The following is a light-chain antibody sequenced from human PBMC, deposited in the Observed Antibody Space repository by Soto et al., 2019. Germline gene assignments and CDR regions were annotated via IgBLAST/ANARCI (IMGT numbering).Light chain of an antibody. CDR1: QSIGNSEGNTS. CDR2: KVS. V-gene: IGKV2-30*01. Sequence: DVVMTQSPLSLPVTLGQPASISCRSLQSIGNSEGNTSLNWFQHRTGESPRRLIYKVSIRYCGVTDSFSGRRSRHDFTLKISRVEAEYVGDYYCMHGDHWPVAFGPGTKVDIK. CDR3: MHGDHWPVA. J-gene: IGKJ3*01.